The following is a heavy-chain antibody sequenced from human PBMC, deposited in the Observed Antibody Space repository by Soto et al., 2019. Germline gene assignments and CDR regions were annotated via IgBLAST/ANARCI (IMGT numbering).Heavy chain of an antibody. CDR3: AKDSCSSTRCYPGGMDV. D-gene: IGHD2-2*01. J-gene: IGHJ6*02. Sequence: EVQLVESGGGLVQPGRSLRLSCAASGFSFDDYAMHWVRQAPGKGLEWVSDISWNSGDIDYADSVKGRFTISRDNAKNSLYLQMNTLRAEDTALYFCAKDSCSSTRCYPGGMDVWGQGTTVTVSS. V-gene: IGHV3-9*01. CDR2: ISWNSGDI. CDR1: GFSFDDYA.